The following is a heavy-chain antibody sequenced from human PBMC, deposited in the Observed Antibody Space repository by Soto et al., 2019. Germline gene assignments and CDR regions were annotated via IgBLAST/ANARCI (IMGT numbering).Heavy chain of an antibody. D-gene: IGHD2-15*01. CDR3: ARYCSGGSCYHDAFDI. Sequence: VQLVESGGGLVQHGGSLRLSCAASGFTVNSNYMTWVRQAPGKGLEWVSLIYSGGGTYYTDSVKGRFSISRDNSKNTLYLQMNSLRAEDTAVYYCARYCSGGSCYHDAFDIWGQGTMVTVSS. CDR1: GFTVNSNY. V-gene: IGHV3-66*01. J-gene: IGHJ3*02. CDR2: IYSGGGT.